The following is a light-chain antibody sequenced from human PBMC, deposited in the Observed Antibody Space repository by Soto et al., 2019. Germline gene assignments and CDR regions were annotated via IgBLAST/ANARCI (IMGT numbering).Light chain of an antibody. Sequence: DIVLTQSPGSLSLSPGERATLSCRASQRVPRTYLAWYQQKPGQTPSLLIYVASTRATGIPDRFSGSGSGTDFTLTISSLEPEDFGVYYCQQYGSSYWTFGQGTKVDIK. V-gene: IGKV3-20*01. CDR1: QRVPRTY. CDR3: QQYGSSYWT. CDR2: VAS. J-gene: IGKJ1*01.